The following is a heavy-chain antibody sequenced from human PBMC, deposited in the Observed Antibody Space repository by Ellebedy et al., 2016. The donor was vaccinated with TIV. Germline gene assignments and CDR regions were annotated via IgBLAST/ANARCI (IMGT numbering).Heavy chain of an antibody. D-gene: IGHD2-21*02. J-gene: IGHJ4*02. Sequence: GGSLRLSXSASGFPFSSYAMHWVRQAPGKGLEWVAGVSYAGTNQYYADSVKGRFTISKDNSKNTVSLQMNGLGADDSAIYYCAREPACGGDCYSNYWGQGTQVIVSS. CDR3: AREPACGGDCYSNY. V-gene: IGHV3-30*04. CDR1: GFPFSSYA. CDR2: VSYAGTNQ.